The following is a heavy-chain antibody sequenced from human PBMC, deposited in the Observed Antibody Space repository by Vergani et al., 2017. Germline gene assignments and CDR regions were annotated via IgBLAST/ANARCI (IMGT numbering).Heavy chain of an antibody. J-gene: IGHJ3*02. V-gene: IGHV1-69*14. Sequence: QVQLVQSGAEVKKPGSSVKVSCKASGGTFSSYAISWVRQAPGQGLEWMGRIIPLFGTANYAQKVQGRVTITADKSTSTAYMELSSLRSEDTAVYYCARQPSDAYAFDIWGQGTMVTVSS. CDR3: ARQPSDAYAFDI. CDR1: GGTFSSYA. CDR2: IIPLFGTA.